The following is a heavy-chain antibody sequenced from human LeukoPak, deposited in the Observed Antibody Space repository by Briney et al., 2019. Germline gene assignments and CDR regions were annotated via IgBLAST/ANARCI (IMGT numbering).Heavy chain of an antibody. CDR3: ARDPRYCSGGSCYSVLDY. J-gene: IGHJ4*02. CDR1: GGSISSYY. CDR2: IHYSGST. V-gene: IGHV4-59*12. Sequence: SETLSLTCTVSGGSISSYYWSWIRQPPGKGLEWIGYIHYSGSTTYNPSLKSRVTISLDTSKNQFSLKLSSVTAADTAVYYCARDPRYCSGGSCYSVLDYWGRGTLVTVSS. D-gene: IGHD2-15*01.